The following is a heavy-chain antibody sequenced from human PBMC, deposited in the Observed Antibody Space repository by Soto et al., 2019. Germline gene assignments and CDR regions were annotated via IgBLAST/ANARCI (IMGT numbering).Heavy chain of an antibody. D-gene: IGHD3-16*01. V-gene: IGHV3-23*01. CDR3: AKDRRAGGTSAFYFDF. Sequence: GGSLRLSCAASAFNFSKYAMSWVRRASGKGLEWVSLIRASGGGTSYADSVKGRFTISSDTSPNPLYLQVHSLTAEDPAVYYCAKDRRAGGTSAFYFDFWGQGXQVTVSS. CDR2: IRASGGGT. J-gene: IGHJ4*02. CDR1: AFNFSKYA.